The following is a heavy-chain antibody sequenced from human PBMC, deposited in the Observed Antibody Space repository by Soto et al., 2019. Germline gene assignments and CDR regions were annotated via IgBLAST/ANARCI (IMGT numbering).Heavy chain of an antibody. CDR2: IDPSDSYT. D-gene: IGHD6-13*01. CDR3: ARHINSRQQLVIVDF. J-gene: IGHJ4*02. CDR1: GYSFASYW. V-gene: IGHV5-10-1*01. Sequence: GESLKISCKASGYSFASYWISWVRQMPGKGLEWMGRIDPSDSYTSYSPSFQGHVTISADKSISTAYLQWSSLKASDTAMYYCARHINSRQQLVIVDFWGQGNLVTVSS.